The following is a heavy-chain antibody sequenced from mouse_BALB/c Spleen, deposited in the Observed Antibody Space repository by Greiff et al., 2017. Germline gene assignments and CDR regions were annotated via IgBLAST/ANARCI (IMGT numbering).Heavy chain of an antibody. V-gene: IGHV2-2*02. CDR2: IWSGGST. CDR3: ARKSYPHYAMDY. J-gene: IGHJ4*01. CDR1: GFSLTSYG. Sequence: VMLVESGPGLVQPSQSLSITCTVSGFSLTSYGVHWVRQSPGKGLEWLGVIWSGGSTDYNAAFISRLSISKDNSKSQVFFKMNSLQANDTAIYYCARKSYPHYAMDYWGQGTSVTVSS.